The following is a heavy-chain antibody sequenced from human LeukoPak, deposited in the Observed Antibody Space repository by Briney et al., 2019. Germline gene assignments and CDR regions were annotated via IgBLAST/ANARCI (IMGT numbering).Heavy chain of an antibody. D-gene: IGHD2-2*01. CDR2: INKDVSEK. V-gene: IGHV3-7*01. J-gene: IGHJ6*03. CDR3: ARVQRKYQLPRLNDYDYMDV. Sequence: GSLRLSCAASEFTFSSYWMSWVRQAPGKGLEWVANINKDVSEKYYVDSVKGRFTISRDNAKNSLYLQMNSLRAEDTAVYYCARVQRKYQLPRLNDYDYMDVWGKGTTVTISS. CDR1: EFTFSSYW.